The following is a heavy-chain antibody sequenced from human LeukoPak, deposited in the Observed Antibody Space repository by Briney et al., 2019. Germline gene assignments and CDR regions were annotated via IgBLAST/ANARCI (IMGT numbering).Heavy chain of an antibody. CDR3: ARELSAIFGANYGMDV. CDR1: GFTFSSYS. D-gene: IGHD3-3*01. J-gene: IGHJ6*02. V-gene: IGHV3-21*01. Sequence: PGGSLRLSCAASGFTFSSYSMNWVRQAPGKGLEWVSSISSSSSYIYYADSVKGRFTISRDNAKNSLYLQMNSLRAEDTAVYYCARELSAIFGANYGMDVWGQGTTVTVSS. CDR2: ISSSSSYI.